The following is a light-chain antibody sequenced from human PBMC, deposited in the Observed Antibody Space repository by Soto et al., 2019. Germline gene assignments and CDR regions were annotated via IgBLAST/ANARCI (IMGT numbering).Light chain of an antibody. J-gene: IGKJ1*01. V-gene: IGKV1-5*03. Sequence: EIEMSRSASTLSPAVGHIFTITCRASQSISSWLAWYQQKPAKAPKLLIYKASSLESGVPSRFSGSGSGTEFTLTISSLQPADFATYYCQQYNSYSWTFGQGTKVDIK. CDR2: KAS. CDR3: QQYNSYSWT. CDR1: QSISSW.